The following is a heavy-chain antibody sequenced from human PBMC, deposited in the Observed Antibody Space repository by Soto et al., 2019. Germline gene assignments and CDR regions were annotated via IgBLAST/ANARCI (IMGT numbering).Heavy chain of an antibody. V-gene: IGHV3-23*01. Sequence: GSLRLSCAASGFTFSSYAMSWVRQAPGKGLEWVSAISGSGGSTYYADSVKGRFTISRNNSKNTLYLQMNSLRAEDTAVYYCAKGGGDSSGYYFGYWGQGTLVTVSS. CDR3: AKGGGDSSGYYFGY. J-gene: IGHJ4*02. D-gene: IGHD3-22*01. CDR1: GFTFSSYA. CDR2: ISGSGGST.